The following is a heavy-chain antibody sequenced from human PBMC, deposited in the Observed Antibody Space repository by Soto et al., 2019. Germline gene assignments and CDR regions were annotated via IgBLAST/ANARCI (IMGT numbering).Heavy chain of an antibody. V-gene: IGHV3-23*01. CDR2: ISGSGDST. D-gene: IGHD6-13*01. CDR1: GFTFSSYA. CDR3: AKSHPSSWGYFDY. Sequence: EVQLLESGGGLVQPGGSLRLSCAASGFTFSSYAMSWVRQAPGKGLEWVATISGSGDSTYYAESVQGRLTISRDNSKNTLYLHMNRLRAEDTSIFSCAKSHPSSWGYFDYWGQGTLVTVSS. J-gene: IGHJ4*02.